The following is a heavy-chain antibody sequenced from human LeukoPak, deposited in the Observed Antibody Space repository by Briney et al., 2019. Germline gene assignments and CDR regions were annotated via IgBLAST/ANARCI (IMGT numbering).Heavy chain of an antibody. J-gene: IGHJ5*02. CDR2: ISSSGSTI. V-gene: IGHV3-11*04. CDR1: GFTFSDYY. D-gene: IGHD6-19*01. CDR3: ARDVSEQPDPHTASWLPPINRT. Sequence: GGSLRLSCAASGFTFSDYYMSWIRQAPGKGLEWVSYISSSGSTIYYADSVKGRFTISRDNAKNSLYLQMNSLRAEDTAVYYCARDVSEQPDPHTASWLPPINRTWGQGTLVTVSS.